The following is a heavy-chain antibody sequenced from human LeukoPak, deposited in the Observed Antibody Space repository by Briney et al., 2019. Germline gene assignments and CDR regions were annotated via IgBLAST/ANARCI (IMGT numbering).Heavy chain of an antibody. CDR3: ARATVPRRFDP. CDR1: GGSFSGYY. V-gene: IGHV4-34*01. D-gene: IGHD4-11*01. J-gene: IGHJ5*02. CDR2: INHSGST. Sequence: SETLSLTCAVYGGSFSGYYWSWIRQPPGKGLEWIGEINHSGSTNYNPSLKSQVTISVDTSKNQFSLKLSSVTAADTAVYYCARATVPRRFDPWGQGTLVTVSS.